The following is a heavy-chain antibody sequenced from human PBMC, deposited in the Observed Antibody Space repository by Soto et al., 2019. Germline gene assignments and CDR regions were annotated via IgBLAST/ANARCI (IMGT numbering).Heavy chain of an antibody. CDR1: GDTFSNFNSNT. CDR3: GALTILQFMEAGPRRYSGMDV. D-gene: IGHD1-1*01. CDR2: LIPPFNTL. V-gene: IGHV1-69*06. Sequence: QVQLVQSEAEVKKPGSSVRVSCMASGDTFSNFNSNTISWVRQGHGQGLEWMAGLIPPFNTLTYAQKFQAKISNSANKTTNTSFMDLTSLTSEDAAVYYCGALTILQFMEAGPRRYSGMDVWGQGTTVAVPS. J-gene: IGHJ6*01.